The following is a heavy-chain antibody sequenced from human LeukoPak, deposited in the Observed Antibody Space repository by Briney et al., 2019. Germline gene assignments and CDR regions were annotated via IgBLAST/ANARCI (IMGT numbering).Heavy chain of an antibody. J-gene: IGHJ4*02. CDR1: GFTFNSYA. D-gene: IGHD6-19*01. CDR2: IFGSGGSA. Sequence: GGSLRLSCAASGFTFNSYAMYWVRQAPGKGLEWVSGIFGSGGSAHYAGSVKGRFTISRDNSKNTVYLQMDSLRVEDTAVYYCGKTTTGYSSGRYPGWPVDYWGQGTLVTVSS. V-gene: IGHV3-23*01. CDR3: GKTTTGYSSGRYPGWPVDY.